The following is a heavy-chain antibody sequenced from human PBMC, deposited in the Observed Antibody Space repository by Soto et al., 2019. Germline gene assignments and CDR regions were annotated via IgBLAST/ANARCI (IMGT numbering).Heavy chain of an antibody. CDR1: GYTFTSYG. V-gene: IGHV1-18*01. J-gene: IGHJ4*02. CDR2: ISAYNGNT. D-gene: IGHD3-10*01. Sequence: QVQLVQSGAEVKKPGASVKVSCKASGYTFTSYGISWVRQAPGQGLEWMGWISAYNGNTNYAQKLQGRVTMTTDTYTSTAYLELRSLRSDDTAVYYCARDPAYGSGSYYKDYWGQGTLVTVCS. CDR3: ARDPAYGSGSYYKDY.